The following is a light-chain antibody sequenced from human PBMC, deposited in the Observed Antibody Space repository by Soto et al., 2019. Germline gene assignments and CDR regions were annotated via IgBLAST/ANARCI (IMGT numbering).Light chain of an antibody. CDR2: NVS. V-gene: IGLV2-14*01. CDR1: SSDFGGYNY. CDR3: TSSTSGSLYV. J-gene: IGLJ1*01. Sequence: QSVLTQAASVSGPPGQSITISCTGTSSDFGGYNYVSWYQQFPGKVPKLLIYNVSNRPSGVSNRFSGSKSGNTASLTISGLQAEDEADYFCTSSTSGSLYVFGTGTKLTVL.